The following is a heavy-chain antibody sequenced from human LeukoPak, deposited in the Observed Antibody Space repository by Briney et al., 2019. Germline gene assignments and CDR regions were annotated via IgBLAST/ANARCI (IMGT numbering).Heavy chain of an antibody. CDR2: IITDTGKS. V-gene: IGHV7-4-1*02. CDR3: AREVLRHDN. CDR1: GYTLTQHS. Sequence: GASVKVSCKASGYTLTQHSINWVRQAPGQGLEWMGWIITDTGKSTYAQGFTGRFVFSVDTSVNTAYLQISSLKAEDTAIYYCAREVLRHDNWGQGTLVTVSS. J-gene: IGHJ4*02. D-gene: IGHD3-10*01.